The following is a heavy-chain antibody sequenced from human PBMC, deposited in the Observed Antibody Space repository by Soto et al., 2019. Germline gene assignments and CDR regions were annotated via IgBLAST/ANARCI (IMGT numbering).Heavy chain of an antibody. D-gene: IGHD3-10*01. V-gene: IGHV4-30-2*01. Sequence: SETLSLTCAVSGGSIGGVGYSWSWIRQPPGGGLEWIGYMYHSGTFLKSPSLKTRLTMSLDMSKNQFSLTLNSMTAADTAVYYCARAQFYSGSGNYNNLMFDAWGQGTQVTVSS. CDR2: MYHSGTF. CDR1: GGSIGGVGYS. CDR3: ARAQFYSGSGNYNNLMFDA. J-gene: IGHJ5*02.